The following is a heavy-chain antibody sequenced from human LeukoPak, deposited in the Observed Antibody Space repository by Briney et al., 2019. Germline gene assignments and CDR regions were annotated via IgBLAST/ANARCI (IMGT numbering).Heavy chain of an antibody. CDR1: GFTFSDFW. J-gene: IGHJ4*02. V-gene: IGHV3-7*01. D-gene: IGHD5-24*01. Sequence: PGGSLRLSCAASGFTFSDFWMNWVRQAPGKGLEWVASIKQDGSEKYYVDSVKGRFSISRDNAKNSLHLQMNSLRAEDTAVYYCARXXXXXGXXXDYWGQGILVTVSS. CDR2: IKQDGSEK. CDR3: ARXXXXXGXXXDY.